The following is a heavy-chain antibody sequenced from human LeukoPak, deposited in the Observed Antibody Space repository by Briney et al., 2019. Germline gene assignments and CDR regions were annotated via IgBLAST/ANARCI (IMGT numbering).Heavy chain of an antibody. V-gene: IGHV1-2*02. CDR2: INPNSGGT. J-gene: IGHJ4*02. Sequence: ASVKVSCKASGYTFTGYYMHWVRQAPGHGLEWMGWINPNSGGTNYAQKFQGRVTMTRDTSISTAYMELSRLRSDDTAVYYCARARTMVRGVIPRYYFDYWGQGTLVTVSS. CDR3: ARARTMVRGVIPRYYFDY. CDR1: GYTFTGYY. D-gene: IGHD3-10*01.